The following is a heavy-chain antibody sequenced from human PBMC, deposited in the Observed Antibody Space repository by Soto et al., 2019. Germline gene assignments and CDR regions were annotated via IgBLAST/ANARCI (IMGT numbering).Heavy chain of an antibody. CDR3: TTSFRSYYDSSASFDY. CDR2: IKSKTDGGTT. CDR1: GFTFSNAW. D-gene: IGHD3-22*01. J-gene: IGHJ4*02. Sequence: LRLSCAASGFTFSNAWMSWVRQAPGKGLEWVGRIKSKTDGGTTDYAAPVKGRFTISRDDSKNTLCLQMNSLKTEDTAVYYCTTSFRSYYDSSASFDYWGQGTLVTVSS. V-gene: IGHV3-15*01.